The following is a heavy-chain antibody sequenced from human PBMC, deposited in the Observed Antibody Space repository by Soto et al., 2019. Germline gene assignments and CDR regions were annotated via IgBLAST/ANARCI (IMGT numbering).Heavy chain of an antibody. D-gene: IGHD6-13*01. Sequence: SETLSLTCAVYGGSFSGYYWSWIRQPPGKGLECIGEINHSGSTNYNPSLKSRVAISVDTSKNQFSLKLSSVTAADTAVYYCARGGSSPIAASPSRTKKYYFDYWGQGTLVTVSS. CDR2: INHSGST. V-gene: IGHV4-34*01. CDR1: GGSFSGYY. J-gene: IGHJ4*02. CDR3: ARGGSSPIAASPSRTKKYYFDY.